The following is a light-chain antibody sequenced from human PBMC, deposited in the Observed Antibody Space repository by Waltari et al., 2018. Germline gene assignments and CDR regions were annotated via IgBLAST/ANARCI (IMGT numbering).Light chain of an antibody. CDR3: SSHTRRNTLI. Sequence: QSALTQTPSVSGSPGQSVPISSTGPSGAAGLFNRVSWSQQAPGTAPKLIIYEVVIRPSGVPNRFSGSKSGNTASLTISGLQAEDQADYYCSSHTRRNTLIFGGGTKVTVL. CDR1: SGAAGLFNR. CDR2: EVV. J-gene: IGLJ2*01. V-gene: IGLV2-18*02.